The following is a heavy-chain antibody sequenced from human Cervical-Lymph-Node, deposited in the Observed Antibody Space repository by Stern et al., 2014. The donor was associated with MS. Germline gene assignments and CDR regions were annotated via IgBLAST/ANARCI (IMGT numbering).Heavy chain of an antibody. CDR2: ISPVGGTA. V-gene: IGHV1-69*01. Sequence: VQLVESAAEVRKPGSSVKVSCKPSGGTFSRYGISWERPAPGPGLEWMGGISPVGGTADYAEQFQGRVTITADGSTSTAYMELSSLTSADTAVYYCARGPYNRDFFEYWGQGTRVTVSS. J-gene: IGHJ4*02. CDR1: GGTFSRYG. D-gene: IGHD1-1*01. CDR3: ARGPYNRDFFEY.